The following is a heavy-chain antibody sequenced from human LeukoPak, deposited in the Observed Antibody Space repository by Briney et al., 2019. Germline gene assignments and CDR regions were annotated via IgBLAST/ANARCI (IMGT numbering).Heavy chain of an antibody. CDR3: AKKSPGYDY. Sequence: PGGSLRLSCAASGFTFSSYWMTWVRQSPGKGLEWVANIKQDGSEKYYVDSVKGRFTISRDNSKNTLYLQMNSLRAEDTAVYYCAKKSPGYDYWGQGTLVTVSS. CDR1: GFTFSSYW. J-gene: IGHJ4*02. D-gene: IGHD3-9*01. V-gene: IGHV3-7*01. CDR2: IKQDGSEK.